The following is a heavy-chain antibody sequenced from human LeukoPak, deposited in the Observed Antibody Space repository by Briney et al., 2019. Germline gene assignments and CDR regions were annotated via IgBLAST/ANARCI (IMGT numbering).Heavy chain of an antibody. CDR3: ERDLSMSGDRFDY. CDR2: IYTSGST. Sequence: SENLSLTCTVSGGSIPMYYRSWIRQPAGKGLDWIRLIYTSGSTNYNPSLRSRVTMSVDTSKNQFSLKLSSVTAADTAVYYCERDLSMSGDRFDYWGQGALVTVCS. V-gene: IGHV4-4*07. J-gene: IGHJ4*02. D-gene: IGHD1-26*01. CDR1: GGSIPMYY.